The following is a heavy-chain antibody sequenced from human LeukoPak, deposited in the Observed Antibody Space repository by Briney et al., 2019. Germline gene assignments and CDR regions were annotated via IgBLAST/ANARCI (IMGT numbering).Heavy chain of an antibody. CDR2: ISNNGGYT. D-gene: IGHD2-15*01. Sequence: GVSLRLSCAASGFTFSSSAMSWVRQAPGKGLEWVSAISNNGGYTYYADSVQGRFTISRDNSKSTLCLQMNSLRAEDTAVYYCAKQLGYCSDGSCYFPYWGQGTLVTVSS. CDR3: AKQLGYCSDGSCYFPY. V-gene: IGHV3-23*01. CDR1: GFTFSSSA. J-gene: IGHJ4*02.